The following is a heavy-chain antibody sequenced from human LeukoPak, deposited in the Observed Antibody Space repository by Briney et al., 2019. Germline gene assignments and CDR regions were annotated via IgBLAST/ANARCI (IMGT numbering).Heavy chain of an antibody. J-gene: IGHJ4*02. Sequence: PGRSLRLSCAGSGFIFNNYAMHWVRQPPGKGLEWVSGISWNSGNIGYADSVKGRFTISRDNAKNSLHLQMNSLRAEDTALYYCAKDIFGGAVAGTNYFDYWGQGTLVTVSS. CDR2: ISWNSGNI. CDR1: GFIFNNYA. CDR3: AKDIFGGAVAGTNYFDY. D-gene: IGHD6-19*01. V-gene: IGHV3-9*01.